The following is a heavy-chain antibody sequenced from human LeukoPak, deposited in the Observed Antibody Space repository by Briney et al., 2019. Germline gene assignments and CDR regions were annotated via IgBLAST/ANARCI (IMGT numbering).Heavy chain of an antibody. Sequence: GRXLRLSCAASGFPFSSFGMHWVRQAPGKGLEWVAIIYYDGSNKYYADSVKGRFTISRDSSTRTLYLQMNSLRVEDTAVYFCARLISTSSFVFDYWGQGTLVTVSP. CDR1: GFPFSSFG. CDR3: ARLISTSSFVFDY. CDR2: IYYDGSNK. D-gene: IGHD6-6*01. V-gene: IGHV3-33*01. J-gene: IGHJ4*02.